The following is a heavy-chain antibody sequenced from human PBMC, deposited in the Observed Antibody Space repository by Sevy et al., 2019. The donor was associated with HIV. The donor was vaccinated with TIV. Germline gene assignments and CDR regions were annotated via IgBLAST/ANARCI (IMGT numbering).Heavy chain of an antibody. CDR1: GFTFSSYT. V-gene: IGHV3-23*01. D-gene: IGHD1-26*01. Sequence: GGSLRLSCAASGFTFSSYTMNWVRQAPGKGLDWVLLISGSGGSTYYADSVKGRFTISRDNSKNTLYLKMNRLRAEDTAVYYCAKDRVSGSYYAGDFDYWGQGTLVTVSS. CDR2: ISGSGGST. J-gene: IGHJ4*02. CDR3: AKDRVSGSYYAGDFDY.